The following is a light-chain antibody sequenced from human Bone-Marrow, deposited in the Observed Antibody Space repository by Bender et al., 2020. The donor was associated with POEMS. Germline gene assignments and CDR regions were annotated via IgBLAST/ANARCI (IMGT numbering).Light chain of an antibody. Sequence: QTVVTQEPSLTVSPGGTVTLTCASSTGRVTSGFFPNWFQQRPGQLPRPLIHSIDKKHSWTPDRFSVSLIGGKAALTLSDAQPEDEADYYCMLFYGGAPRFGGGTRLNV. J-gene: IGLJ2*01. CDR3: MLFYGGAPR. CDR1: TGRVTSGFF. CDR2: SID. V-gene: IGLV7-43*01.